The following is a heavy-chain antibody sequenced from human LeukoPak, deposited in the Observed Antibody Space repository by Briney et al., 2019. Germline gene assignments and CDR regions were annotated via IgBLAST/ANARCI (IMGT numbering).Heavy chain of an antibody. J-gene: IGHJ4*02. D-gene: IGHD1-26*01. CDR2: INSNNGVT. CDR3: ARDLPSTSNWELDY. Sequence: ASVKVSCKASGYTFTDYYIHWVRQAPGQGLEWMGRINSNNGVTDDAQNFQVRVTMTRDTSISTAYMELSGLTSDDTAVYYCARDLPSTSNWELDYWGQGTLVIVSS. CDR1: GYTFTDYY. V-gene: IGHV1-2*06.